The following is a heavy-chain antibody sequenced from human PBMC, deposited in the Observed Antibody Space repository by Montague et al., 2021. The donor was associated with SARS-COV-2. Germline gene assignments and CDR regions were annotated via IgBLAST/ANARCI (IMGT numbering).Heavy chain of an antibody. Sequence: SETLSLTCAVYGGSFSGYYWSWIRQPPGKGLEWIGEINHSGSTNYKPSRKSRVTISVDTSKHQFSLKLSSVTAADTAVYYCARGPVDDNCSGGSCYSRYYYGFDVWGQGTTVTVSS. CDR3: ARGPVDDNCSGGSCYSRYYYGFDV. CDR2: INHSGST. V-gene: IGHV4-34*01. CDR1: GGSFSGYY. J-gene: IGHJ6*02. D-gene: IGHD2-15*01.